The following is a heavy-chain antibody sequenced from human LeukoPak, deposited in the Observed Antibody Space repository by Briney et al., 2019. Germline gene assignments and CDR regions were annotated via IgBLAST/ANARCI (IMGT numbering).Heavy chain of an antibody. V-gene: IGHV3-30*02. CDR3: ARTSYSSSWYADVFDY. CDR2: IRYDGINK. CDR1: AFTFSSYG. J-gene: IGHJ4*02. Sequence: GGSLRLSCAASAFTFSSYGMHWVRQAPGKGLEWVAFIRYDGINKYYADSVEGRISISRDNSKNTLYLQMNSLRAEDTAVYYCARTSYSSSWYADVFDYWGQGTLVTVSS. D-gene: IGHD6-13*01.